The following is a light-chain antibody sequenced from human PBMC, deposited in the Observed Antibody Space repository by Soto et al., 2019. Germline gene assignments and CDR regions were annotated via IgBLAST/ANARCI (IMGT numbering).Light chain of an antibody. CDR3: QQYGNSPIT. CDR1: QSLSNSE. CDR2: GTS. Sequence: EIVLTQSPVTLSLSAGARATLSCRASQSLSNSELAWYQQKPGQAPRLIIYGTSSRATGIPDRFSGSGSGTEFTLTISRLEPEDFEVYYCQQYGNSPITFGQGTRLEIK. J-gene: IGKJ5*01. V-gene: IGKV3-20*01.